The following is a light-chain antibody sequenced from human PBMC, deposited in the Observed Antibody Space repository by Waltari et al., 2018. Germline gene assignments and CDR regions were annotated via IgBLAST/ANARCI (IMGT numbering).Light chain of an antibody. V-gene: IGLV2-11*01. Sequence: QSALTQPRSVSGSPGQSVTISCTGPSSDVGGYNSVSWYQHHPGKAPKLIIYDVSNRPSGVPDRFSGSKSGNTASLTISGLQAEDEADYYCCSYAGSYTFVVFGGGTKVTVL. J-gene: IGLJ2*01. CDR1: SSDVGGYNS. CDR3: CSYAGSYTFVV. CDR2: DVS.